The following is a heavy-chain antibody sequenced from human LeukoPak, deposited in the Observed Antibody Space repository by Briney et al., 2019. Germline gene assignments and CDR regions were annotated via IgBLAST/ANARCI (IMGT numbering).Heavy chain of an antibody. CDR2: ISSSGSTI. D-gene: IGHD4-17*01. J-gene: IGHJ6*02. V-gene: IGHV3-48*03. Sequence: GGSLRLSCADSGFTFSSYEMNWVRQAPGKGLEWVSYISSSGSTIYYADTVKGRFTISRDNAKNSLYLQMNSLRAEDTAVYYCARVVTTVTPPYYYYYGVDVWGQGTTVTVSS. CDR3: ARVVTTVTPPYYYYYGVDV. CDR1: GFTFSSYE.